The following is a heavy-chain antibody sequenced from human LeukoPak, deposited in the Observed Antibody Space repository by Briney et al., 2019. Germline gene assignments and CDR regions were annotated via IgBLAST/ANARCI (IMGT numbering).Heavy chain of an antibody. CDR1: GFTFSSYG. CDR2: ISYDGSNK. Sequence: GGSLRLSCAASGFTFSSYGMHWVRQAPGKGLEWVAVISYDGSNKYYADSVKGRFTISRDNSKNTLYLRMNSLRAEDTAVYYCAKDRSHCSGGSCYPFDYWGQGTLVTVSS. CDR3: AKDRSHCSGGSCYPFDY. D-gene: IGHD2-15*01. V-gene: IGHV3-30*18. J-gene: IGHJ4*02.